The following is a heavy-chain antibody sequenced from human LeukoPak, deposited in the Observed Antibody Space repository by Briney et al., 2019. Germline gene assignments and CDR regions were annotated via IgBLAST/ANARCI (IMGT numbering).Heavy chain of an antibody. D-gene: IGHD3-22*01. V-gene: IGHV4-30-4*01. Sequence: SQTLSLTCTVSGGSISSGDYYWSWIRQPPGKGLAWIGYIYYSGSTYYNPSLKSRVTISVDTSKNQFSLKLSSVTAADTAVYYCARSYDSSGYSPGHFDYWGQGTLVTVSS. J-gene: IGHJ4*02. CDR3: ARSYDSSGYSPGHFDY. CDR2: IYYSGST. CDR1: GGSISSGDYY.